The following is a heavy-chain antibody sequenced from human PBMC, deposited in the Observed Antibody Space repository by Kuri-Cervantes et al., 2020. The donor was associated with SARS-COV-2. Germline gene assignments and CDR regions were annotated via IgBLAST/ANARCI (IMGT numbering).Heavy chain of an antibody. V-gene: IGHV4-39*01. CDR3: ARLTTSYFDY. CDR2: IYYSGST. CDR1: GGSISSSSYY. Sequence: GSLRLSCTVSGGSISSSSYYWGWIRQPPGKGLEWIGSIYYSGSTYYNPSLKSRVTISVDTSKNQFPLKLSSVTAADTAVYYCARLTTSYFDYWGQGTLVTVSS. D-gene: IGHD4-11*01. J-gene: IGHJ4*02.